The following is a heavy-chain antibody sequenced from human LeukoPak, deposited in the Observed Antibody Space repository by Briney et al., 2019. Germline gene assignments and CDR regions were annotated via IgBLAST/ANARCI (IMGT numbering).Heavy chain of an antibody. V-gene: IGHV3-30*18. CDR2: ISYDGSNK. D-gene: IGHD3-3*01. J-gene: IGHJ4*02. Sequence: PGGSLRLSCAASGFTFSSHGMHWVRQAPGKGLEWVAVISYDGSNKYYADSVKGRFTISRDNSKNTLYLQMNSLRAEDTAVYYCAKALGVVDAFDYWGQGTLVTVSS. CDR3: AKALGVVDAFDY. CDR1: GFTFSSHG.